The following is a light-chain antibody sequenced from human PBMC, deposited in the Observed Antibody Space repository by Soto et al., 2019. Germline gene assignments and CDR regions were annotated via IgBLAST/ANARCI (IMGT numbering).Light chain of an antibody. V-gene: IGLV3-9*01. CDR1: NIGSKN. Sequence: SSELTQPLSVSGALGQTARIICGGNNIGSKNVHWYQQKPGQAPVLVIYRDSNRPSGIPERFSGSNSGNTATLTISRAQAGDEADYYCQVWDSSVVFGGGTKLTVL. CDR2: RDS. CDR3: QVWDSSVV. J-gene: IGLJ2*01.